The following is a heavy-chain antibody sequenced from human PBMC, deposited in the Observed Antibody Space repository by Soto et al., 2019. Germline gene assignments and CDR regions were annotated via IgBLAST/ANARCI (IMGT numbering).Heavy chain of an antibody. D-gene: IGHD3-22*01. J-gene: IGHJ4*02. Sequence: ASVKVSCKASGYTFTSYAMHWVRQAPGQRLEWMGWINAGNGNTKYSQKFQGRVTITRDTSASTAYMELSSLRSEDTAVYYCARDPVNYYDSSGRLDYWGQGTLVTVSS. CDR1: GYTFTSYA. V-gene: IGHV1-3*01. CDR3: ARDPVNYYDSSGRLDY. CDR2: INAGNGNT.